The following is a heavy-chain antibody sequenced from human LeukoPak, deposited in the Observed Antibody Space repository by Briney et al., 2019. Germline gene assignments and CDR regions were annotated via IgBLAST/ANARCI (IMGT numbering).Heavy chain of an antibody. CDR2: VFYTGST. J-gene: IGHJ4*02. CDR1: GGSISSYY. CDR3: ARQVRVTGATGEFDF. Sequence: SETLSLTCTVSGGSISSYYWSWIRQPPGKGLEWIGFVFYTGSTSFNPSLNSRVTISLDTSKSQFSLKLSSVTAADTALYYCARQVRVTGATGEFDFWGPGTLVTVSS. D-gene: IGHD1-26*01. V-gene: IGHV4-59*08.